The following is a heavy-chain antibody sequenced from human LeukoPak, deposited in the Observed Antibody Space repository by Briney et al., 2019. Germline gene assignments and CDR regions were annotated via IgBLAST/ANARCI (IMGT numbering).Heavy chain of an antibody. CDR2: ISSSSSYI. D-gene: IGHD2-21*01. J-gene: IGHJ4*02. Sequence: PGGSLRLSCAASGFTFSSYSMNWVRQAPGKGLEWVSSISSSSSYIYYADSVKGRFTISRDNAKNSLYLQMNSLRAEDTAVYYCARWEMLFTDLDYWGQGTLVTVSS. V-gene: IGHV3-21*01. CDR3: ARWEMLFTDLDY. CDR1: GFTFSSYS.